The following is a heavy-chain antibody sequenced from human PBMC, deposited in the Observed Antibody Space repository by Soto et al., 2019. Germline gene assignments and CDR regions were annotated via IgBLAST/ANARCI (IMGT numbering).Heavy chain of an antibody. D-gene: IGHD2-15*01. Sequence: SETLSLTCAISGGSFSANHWSWIRQSPGQGLEWIGEITLGGSTNYSPSLKSRATISLDMSKNQFSLKLTSVTAADTAVYYCARDKYCSGGSCRKNWFDPWGQGTLVTVSS. CDR2: ITLGGST. CDR1: GGSFSANH. V-gene: IGHV4-34*01. J-gene: IGHJ5*02. CDR3: ARDKYCSGGSCRKNWFDP.